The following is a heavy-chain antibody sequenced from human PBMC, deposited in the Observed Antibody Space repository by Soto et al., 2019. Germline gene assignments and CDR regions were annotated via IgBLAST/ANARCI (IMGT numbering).Heavy chain of an antibody. CDR1: GYTFTSYD. J-gene: IGHJ3*02. CDR3: ARVGDTVTTAFDI. CDR2: MNPNSGNT. Sequence: ASVKVSCKASGYTFTSYDINWVRQATGQGLEWMGWMNPNSGNTGYAQKFQGRVTMTTDTSTSTAYMELRSLRSDDTAVYYCARVGDTVTTAFDIWGQGTMVTVSS. D-gene: IGHD4-17*01. V-gene: IGHV1-8*01.